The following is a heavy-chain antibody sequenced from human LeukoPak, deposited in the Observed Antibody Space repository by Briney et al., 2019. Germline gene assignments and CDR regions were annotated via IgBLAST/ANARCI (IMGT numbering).Heavy chain of an antibody. CDR3: ARHLPLGRRYCSGGSCRRAAGHFDY. J-gene: IGHJ4*02. Sequence: PSETLSLTCTVSGGSISSSSYYWGWIRQPPGKGLEWIGSIYYSGSTNYNPSLKSRVTISVDTSKNQFSLKLSSVTAADTAVYYCARHLPLGRRYCSGGSCRRAAGHFDYWGQGTLVTVSS. V-gene: IGHV4-39*01. D-gene: IGHD2-15*01. CDR1: GGSISSSSYY. CDR2: IYYSGST.